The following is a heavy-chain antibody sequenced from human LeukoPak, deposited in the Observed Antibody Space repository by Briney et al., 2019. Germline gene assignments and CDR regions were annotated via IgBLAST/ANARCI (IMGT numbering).Heavy chain of an antibody. J-gene: IGHJ5*02. CDR1: GFTFSSYA. CDR2: ISGSGGST. V-gene: IGHV3-23*01. CDR3: AKEGSGDWFFSGFDP. Sequence: GGSLRLSCAASGFTFSSYAMSWVRQAPGKRLDWVSAISGSGGSTYYADSVKGRFTISGDNSKNTLYLQMNSLRPEDTAVYFCAKEGSGDWFFSGFDPWGQGTLVTVSS. D-gene: IGHD3-9*01.